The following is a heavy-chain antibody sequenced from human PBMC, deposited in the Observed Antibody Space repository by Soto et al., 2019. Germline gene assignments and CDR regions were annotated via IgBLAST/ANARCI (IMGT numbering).Heavy chain of an antibody. CDR2: INHSGST. Sequence: SETLSLTCAVYGGSFSGYYWSWIRQPPGKGLEWIGEINHSGSTNYNPSLKSRVTISVDTSKNQFSLKLSSVTAADTAVYYCARVLSSRYYYYYYMDVWGKGPTVTVTS. V-gene: IGHV4-34*01. D-gene: IGHD6-13*01. J-gene: IGHJ6*03. CDR3: ARVLSSRYYYYYYMDV. CDR1: GGSFSGYY.